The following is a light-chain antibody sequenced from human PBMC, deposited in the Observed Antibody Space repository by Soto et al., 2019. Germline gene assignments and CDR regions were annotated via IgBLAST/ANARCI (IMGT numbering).Light chain of an antibody. J-gene: IGKJ4*01. V-gene: IGKV1-5*03. Sequence: DIQMTQSPSTLSASVGDRVTITCRASQSISSWVAWYQQKPGKGPKLLIYKASHLESGVQSRFSGSGSGTDFTLTISSLQPEDFATYYCKQLNSYPLTFGGGTKVDI. CDR3: KQLNSYPLT. CDR1: QSISSW. CDR2: KAS.